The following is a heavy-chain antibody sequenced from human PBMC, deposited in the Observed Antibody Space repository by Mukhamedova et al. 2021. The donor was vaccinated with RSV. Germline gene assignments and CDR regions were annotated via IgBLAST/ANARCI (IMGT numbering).Heavy chain of an antibody. Sequence: VRQAPGKGLEWVSVIYSGGSTYYADSVKGRFTISRHNSKNTLYLQMNSLRAEDTAVYYCARDNRGYSGYRTGWFDPWGQGTLVTV. J-gene: IGHJ5*02. CDR3: ARDNRGYSGYRTGWFDP. D-gene: IGHD5-12*01. CDR2: IYSGGST. V-gene: IGHV3-53*04.